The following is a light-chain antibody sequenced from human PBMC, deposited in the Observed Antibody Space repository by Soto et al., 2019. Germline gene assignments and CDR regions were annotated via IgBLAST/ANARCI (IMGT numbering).Light chain of an antibody. CDR2: EVI. V-gene: IGLV2-14*01. J-gene: IGLJ2*01. Sequence: QPVLTQPASVSGPPGQSITISCTGSSSDIGRHDYVSWYQHHPDKVPKVIIYEVIHRPSGVSNRFSGSKSGNTASLTISGLQAADEADYYCSSYSSGSTLLLFGGGTQLTVL. CDR3: SSYSSGSTLLL. CDR1: SSDIGRHDY.